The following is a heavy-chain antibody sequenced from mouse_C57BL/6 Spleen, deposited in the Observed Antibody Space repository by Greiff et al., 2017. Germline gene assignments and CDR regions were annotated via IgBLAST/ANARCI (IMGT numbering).Heavy chain of an antibody. CDR3: ARETAQDYFDY. J-gene: IGHJ2*01. CDR2: IYPRRGNT. D-gene: IGHD3-2*02. CDR1: GYTFTSYG. Sequence: QVQLQQSGAELARPGASVKLSCKASGYTFTSYGISWVKQRTGQGLEWIGEIYPRRGNTYYNEKFKGKATLTADKSSSTAYMELRSLTSEDSAVYFCARETAQDYFDYWGQGTTLTVSS. V-gene: IGHV1-81*01.